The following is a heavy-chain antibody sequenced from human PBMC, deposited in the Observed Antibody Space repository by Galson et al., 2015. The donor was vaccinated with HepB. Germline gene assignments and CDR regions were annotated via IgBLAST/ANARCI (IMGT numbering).Heavy chain of an antibody. V-gene: IGHV4-59*11. D-gene: IGHD1-1*01. CDR2: VYHSGNT. CDR1: GDSPYSHY. CDR3: ASGTPSSNNWNTVDGMDV. Sequence: LSLTCSVSGDSPYSHYWNWIRQPPGKGLGWLGYVYHSGNTKYSPSLRSRVIISEDTYKSQFSLKLRSATAADTAIFYCASGTPSSNNWNTVDGMDVWGQGTTVIVS. J-gene: IGHJ6*02.